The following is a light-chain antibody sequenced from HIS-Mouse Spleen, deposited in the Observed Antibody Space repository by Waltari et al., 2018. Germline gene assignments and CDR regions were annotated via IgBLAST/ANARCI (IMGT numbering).Light chain of an antibody. V-gene: IGLV2-14*03. CDR2: DVS. Sequence: QSALTQPASVSGSPGQSITISCTGTSSDVGGYNYVSWYQQHPGKAPKLRIYDVSNRPSGVSQRFSGSKSGNTASLTISGLQAEDEADYYCSSYTSSSTLVFGGGTKLTVL. CDR1: SSDVGGYNY. CDR3: SSYTSSSTLV. J-gene: IGLJ2*01.